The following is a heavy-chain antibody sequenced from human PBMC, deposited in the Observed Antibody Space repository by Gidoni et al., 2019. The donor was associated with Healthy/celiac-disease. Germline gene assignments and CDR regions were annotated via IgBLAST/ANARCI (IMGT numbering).Heavy chain of an antibody. CDR3: ERAFNWNYAEWGALGDFDI. D-gene: IGHD1-7*01. CDR2: ISYDGSNK. Sequence: QVQLVESGGGVVQPGRSLRLSCAASGFTFSSYAMHWVRQTPGKGLDWVAVISYDGSNKYYADSVKGRLTSSRDNAKKTLYLQMNSLRDEDKAVYYCERAFNWNYAEWGALGDFDIWGQGTMVTVSS. J-gene: IGHJ3*02. CDR1: GFTFSSYA. V-gene: IGHV3-30-3*01.